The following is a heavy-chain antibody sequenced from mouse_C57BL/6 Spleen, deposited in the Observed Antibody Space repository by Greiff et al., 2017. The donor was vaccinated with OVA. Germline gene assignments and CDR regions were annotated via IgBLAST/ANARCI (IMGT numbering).Heavy chain of an antibody. CDR3: SRVYYGDCGYAMDY. CDR2: IDPNSGGT. D-gene: IGHD2-13*01. J-gene: IGHJ4*01. CDR1: GYTFTSYC. Sequence: QVQLQQPGAELVKPGASVKLSCKASGYTFTSYCMHWVKQRPGRGLEWIGRIDPNSGGTKYNEKFKSKATLTVDKPSSTAYMQLISLTSEDSAVYDGSRVYYGDCGYAMDYWGQGTSVTVSS. V-gene: IGHV1-72*01.